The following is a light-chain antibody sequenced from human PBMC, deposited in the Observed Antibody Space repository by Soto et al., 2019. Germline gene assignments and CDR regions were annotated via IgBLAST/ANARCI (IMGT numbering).Light chain of an antibody. CDR1: QSVSSSY. J-gene: IGKJ1*01. CDR3: QHSGDFRWT. V-gene: IGKV3-20*01. Sequence: EIVLTQSPGTLSLSPGERATLSCRASQSVSSSYIAWYQQKPGQAPRRLIYGASSRATGIPDRFSGRGFGTDFTLTISRLEPEDFAVYYCQHSGDFRWTFGQGTKVDIK. CDR2: GAS.